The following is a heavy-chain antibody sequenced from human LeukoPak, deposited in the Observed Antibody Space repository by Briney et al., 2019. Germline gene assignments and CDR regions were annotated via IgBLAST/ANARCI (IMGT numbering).Heavy chain of an antibody. CDR2: ISSSSSYI. Sequence: PGGSLRLSCAASGFTFSSYSMNWVRQAPGKGLEWVSSISSSSSYIYYADSVKGRFTISGDNAKNSLYLQMNSLRAEDTAVYYCARDKVGANAFDIWGQGTMVTVSS. J-gene: IGHJ3*02. CDR3: ARDKVGANAFDI. D-gene: IGHD1-26*01. CDR1: GFTFSSYS. V-gene: IGHV3-21*01.